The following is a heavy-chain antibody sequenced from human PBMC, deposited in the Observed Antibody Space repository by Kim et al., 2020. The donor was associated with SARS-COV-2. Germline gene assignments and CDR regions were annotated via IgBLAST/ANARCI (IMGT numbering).Heavy chain of an antibody. CDR2: ISYDGSNK. D-gene: IGHD3-22*01. CDR3: ANGASGYYLSPFDY. J-gene: IGHJ4*02. Sequence: GGSLRLSCAASGFTFSSYGMHWVRQAPGKGLEWVAVISYDGSNKYYADSVKGRFTISRDNSKNTLYLQMNSLRAEDTAVYYCANGASGYYLSPFDYWGQGTLVTVSS. V-gene: IGHV3-30*18. CDR1: GFTFSSYG.